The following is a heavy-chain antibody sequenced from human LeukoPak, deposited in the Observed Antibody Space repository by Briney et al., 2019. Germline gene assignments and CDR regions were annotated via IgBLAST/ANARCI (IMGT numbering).Heavy chain of an antibody. D-gene: IGHD1-26*01. Sequence: PETLSLTSTVSGGSISSYYWSSIRQPAGKGLGWIGRIYSTGSTNYKPSLKSRVTMSVDTSKNQFSLKLSSVTAADTAVYYCARASGNYPTGYYYYYYMDVWGKGTTVTVSS. J-gene: IGHJ6*03. V-gene: IGHV4-4*07. CDR3: ARASGNYPTGYYYYYYMDV. CDR1: GGSISSYY. CDR2: IYSTGST.